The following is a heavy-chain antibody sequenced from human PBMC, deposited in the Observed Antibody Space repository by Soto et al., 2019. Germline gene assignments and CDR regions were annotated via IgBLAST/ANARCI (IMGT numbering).Heavy chain of an antibody. CDR3: ARGRISLNYYGSGAPLYGMDV. Sequence: VASVKVSCKASGYTFTGYYMHWVRQAPGQGLEWMGWINPNSGGTNYAQKFQGWVTMTRDTSISTAYMELSRLRSDDTAVYYCARGRISLNYYGSGAPLYGMDVWGQGTTVTVSS. CDR2: INPNSGGT. CDR1: GYTFTGYY. D-gene: IGHD3-10*01. J-gene: IGHJ6*02. V-gene: IGHV1-2*04.